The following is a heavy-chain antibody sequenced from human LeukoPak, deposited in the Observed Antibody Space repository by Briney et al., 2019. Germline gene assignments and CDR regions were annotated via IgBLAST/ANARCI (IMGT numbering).Heavy chain of an antibody. V-gene: IGHV3-66*01. CDR3: VSSNFDY. CDR2: IYSGGST. D-gene: IGHD2-2*01. J-gene: IGHJ4*02. Sequence: GGSLRLSCAASGFTFSSYAMSWVRQAPGKGLEWVSVIYSGGSTYYADSVKGRFTISRDNAKNSLYLQMNSLRAEDTAVYYCVSSNFDYWGQGTLVTVSS. CDR1: GFTFSSYA.